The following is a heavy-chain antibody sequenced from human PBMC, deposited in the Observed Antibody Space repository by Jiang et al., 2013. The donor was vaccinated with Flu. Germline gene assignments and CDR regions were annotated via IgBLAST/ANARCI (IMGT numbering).Heavy chain of an antibody. D-gene: IGHD6-19*01. CDR1: GFSLSTSGMC. CDR2: IDWDDDK. Sequence: KPTQTLTLTCTFSGFSLSTSGMCVSWIRQPPGKALEWLARIDWDDDKYYSTSLKTRLTISKDTSKNQVVLTMTNMDPVDTATYYCARMPFSHSSGWTSDYWGQGTLVTVSS. CDR3: ARMPFSHSSGWTSDY. V-gene: IGHV2-70*11. J-gene: IGHJ4*02.